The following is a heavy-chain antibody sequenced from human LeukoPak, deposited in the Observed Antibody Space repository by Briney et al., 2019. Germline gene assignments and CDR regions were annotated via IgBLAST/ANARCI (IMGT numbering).Heavy chain of an antibody. CDR3: AKDRGGSSYHEYFQH. D-gene: IGHD2-15*01. CDR1: GFTFSSYA. V-gene: IGHV3-23*01. Sequence: GGSLRLSCAASGFTFSSYAMSWVRQAPGKGLEWVSAISGSGGSTYYADSVKGRFTISRDNSKNTLYLQMNSLRAEDTAVYYCAKDRGGSSYHEYFQHWGQGTLVTVSS. CDR2: ISGSGGST. J-gene: IGHJ1*01.